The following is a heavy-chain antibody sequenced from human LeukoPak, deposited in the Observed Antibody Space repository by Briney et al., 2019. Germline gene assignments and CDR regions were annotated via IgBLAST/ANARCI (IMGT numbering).Heavy chain of an antibody. CDR1: GFTFRIQL. CDR3: ASDYFYPMDV. Sequence: PGGSLRLSCDASGFTFRIQLIRWVRQAPGKRLELEANIKHDGSDKYYVVSVKGRFIIARDNAKNSLYLQMNSLRAEDTAVYYCASDYFYPMDVWGQGTTVTVSS. CDR2: IKHDGSDK. V-gene: IGHV3-7*04. J-gene: IGHJ6*02.